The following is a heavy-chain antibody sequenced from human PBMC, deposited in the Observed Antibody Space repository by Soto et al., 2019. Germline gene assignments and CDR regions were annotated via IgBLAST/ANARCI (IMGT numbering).Heavy chain of an antibody. CDR2: LSGSGGTT. CDR1: GLTFTSYA. Sequence: EVQLLASGGGLVHPGGSLRLSCAASGLTFTSYAMSWVRQAPGKGLGWVSGLSGSGGTTYYADSVKGRFTISRDNSKNTLYLQMDSLRAEDTAVYYCAKDRRISMVRGYYFEYWGQGTLVTVSS. V-gene: IGHV3-23*01. CDR3: AKDRRISMVRGYYFEY. J-gene: IGHJ4*02. D-gene: IGHD3-10*01.